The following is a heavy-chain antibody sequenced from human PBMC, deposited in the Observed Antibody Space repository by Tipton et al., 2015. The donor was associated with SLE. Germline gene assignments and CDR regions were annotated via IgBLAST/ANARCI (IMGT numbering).Heavy chain of an antibody. D-gene: IGHD3-16*01. Sequence: SLRLSCAASGFTLSTYAMSWVRQAPGKGLEWVSVIYSGGSIFQEESVKGRFTVSRDNSKNTLYLQMNSLRAEDTAVYYCARDGPLGPNYYYYYYMDVWGKGTTVTVSS. CDR2: IYSGGSI. CDR3: ARDGPLGPNYYYYYYMDV. CDR1: GFTLSTYA. V-gene: IGHV3-23*03. J-gene: IGHJ6*03.